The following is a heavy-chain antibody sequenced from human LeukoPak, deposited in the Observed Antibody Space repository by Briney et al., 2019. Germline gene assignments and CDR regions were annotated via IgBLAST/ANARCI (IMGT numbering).Heavy chain of an antibody. Sequence: PSETLSLTCTVSGGSISSYYWSWIRQPAGKGLEWIGRIYTSGSTNYNPSLKSRVTMSVDTSKNQFSLKLSSVTAADTAVYYCARRGDIVVVPAASSFDYWGQGTLVTVSS. D-gene: IGHD2-2*01. CDR1: GGSISSYY. V-gene: IGHV4-4*07. CDR2: IYTSGST. J-gene: IGHJ4*02. CDR3: ARRGDIVVVPAASSFDY.